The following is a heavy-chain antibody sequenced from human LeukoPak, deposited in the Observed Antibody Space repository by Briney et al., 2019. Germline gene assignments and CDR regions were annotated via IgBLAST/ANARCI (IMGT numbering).Heavy chain of an antibody. CDR1: GFTFSSYW. Sequence: PGGSLRLSCAASGFTFSSYWMSWVRQAPGKGLEWVANIKQDGSEKYYVDSVKGRFTISRDNAKNSLYLQMNSLRAEDTAVYYCARLILTGYYPAFDYWGQGTLVTVSS. D-gene: IGHD3-9*01. V-gene: IGHV3-7*01. CDR2: IKQDGSEK. CDR3: ARLILTGYYPAFDY. J-gene: IGHJ4*02.